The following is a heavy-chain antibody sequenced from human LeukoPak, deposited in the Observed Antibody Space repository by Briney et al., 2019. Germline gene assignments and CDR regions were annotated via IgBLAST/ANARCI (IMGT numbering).Heavy chain of an antibody. V-gene: IGHV1-69*04. CDR3: ARIVGETDYDILTGYP. CDR2: IIPILGIA. Sequence: SVKVSCKASGGTFSSYAISWARQAPGQGLEWMGRIIPILGIANYAQKFQGRVTITADKSTSTAYMELSSLRSEDTAVYYCARIVGETDYDILTGYPWGQGTLVTVSS. CDR1: GGTFSSYA. J-gene: IGHJ5*02. D-gene: IGHD3-9*01.